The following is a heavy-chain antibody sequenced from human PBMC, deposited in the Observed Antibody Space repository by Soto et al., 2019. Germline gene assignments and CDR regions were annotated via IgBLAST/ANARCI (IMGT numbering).Heavy chain of an antibody. CDR3: ARVLRFLEWFHDAFDI. V-gene: IGHV1-3*01. Sequence: ASVKVSCKASGYTFTSYAMHWVRQAPGQRLEWMGWINAGNGNTNYAQKLQGRVTMTTDTSTSTAYMELRSLRSDDTAVYYCARVLRFLEWFHDAFDIWGQGTMVTVS. CDR2: INAGNGNT. J-gene: IGHJ3*02. CDR1: GYTFTSYA. D-gene: IGHD3-3*01.